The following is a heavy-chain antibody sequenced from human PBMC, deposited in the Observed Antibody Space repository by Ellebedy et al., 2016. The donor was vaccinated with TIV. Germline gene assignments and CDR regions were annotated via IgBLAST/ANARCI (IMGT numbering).Heavy chain of an antibody. CDR3: ARDQGGLADY. CDR2: ISAYNGNT. J-gene: IGHJ4*02. D-gene: IGHD3/OR15-3a*01. Sequence: ASVKVSXXPSVYTFTNYAIIWARQAPGQGLEWMGWISAYNGNTNYAQKLQGRVTMTTDTSTTTASMEVRSLRSGDTAVYYCARDQGGLADYWGQGTLVTVSS. V-gene: IGHV1-18*01. CDR1: VYTFTNYA.